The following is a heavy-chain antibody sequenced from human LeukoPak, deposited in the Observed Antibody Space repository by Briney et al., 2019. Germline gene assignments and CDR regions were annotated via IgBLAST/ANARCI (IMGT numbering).Heavy chain of an antibody. Sequence: GGSLRLSCAASGFTFSDYYMSWIRQAPGKGLEWVSVIYSGGSTYYADSVKGRFTISRHNSKNTLYLQMNSLRAEDTAVYYCARGSGWYNYYGMDVWGQGTTVTASS. CDR3: ARGSGWYNYYGMDV. D-gene: IGHD6-19*01. CDR2: IYSGGST. J-gene: IGHJ6*02. CDR1: GFTFSDYY. V-gene: IGHV3-53*04.